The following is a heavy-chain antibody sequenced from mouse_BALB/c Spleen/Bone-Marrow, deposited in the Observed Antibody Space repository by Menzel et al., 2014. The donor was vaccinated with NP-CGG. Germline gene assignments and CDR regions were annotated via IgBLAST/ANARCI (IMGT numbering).Heavy chain of an antibody. CDR3: ARGCTVGRSAY. CDR1: GYTFXSYW. J-gene: IGHJ3*01. CDR2: ILPGSGST. D-gene: IGHD4-1*01. Sequence: QVQLQQSGAELMKPGASVKISCKATGYTFXSYWIEWVKQRPGHGLEWIGEILPGSGSTNYNEKFKGKATFTADTSSNTAYMQLSSLTSEDSAAYYCARGCTVGRSAYWGQGTLVTVSA. V-gene: IGHV1-9*01.